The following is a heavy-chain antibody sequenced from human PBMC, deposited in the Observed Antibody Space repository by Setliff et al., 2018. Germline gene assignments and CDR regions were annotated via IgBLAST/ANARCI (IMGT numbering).Heavy chain of an antibody. Sequence: ASVKVSCKASGYNLKTYAINWVRQAPGQGLEWMGFISLYDGHTNYAQNFQGRLTVTTDTSTSTAYMELSSLRFDDTAVYYCARGNPAERYEYWGQGTLVTVSS. V-gene: IGHV1-18*01. D-gene: IGHD5-12*01. CDR3: ARGNPAERYEY. CDR2: ISLYDGHT. CDR1: GYNLKTYA. J-gene: IGHJ1*01.